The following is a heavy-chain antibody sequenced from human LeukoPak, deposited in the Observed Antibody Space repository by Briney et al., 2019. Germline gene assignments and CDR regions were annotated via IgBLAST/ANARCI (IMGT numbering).Heavy chain of an antibody. V-gene: IGHV4-34*01. D-gene: IGHD2-15*01. CDR3: ARYGGYDY. Sequence: PSETLSLTCAVYGGSFSGYYLSWIRQPPGKGLEWIGEINHSGSTNYNPSLKSRVTISVDTSKNQFSLKLSSVTTADTAVYYCARYGGYDYGGQGTLVTVSS. J-gene: IGHJ4*02. CDR2: INHSGST. CDR1: GGSFSGYY.